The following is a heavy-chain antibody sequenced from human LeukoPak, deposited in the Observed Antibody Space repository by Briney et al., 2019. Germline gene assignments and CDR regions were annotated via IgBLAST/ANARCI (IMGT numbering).Heavy chain of an antibody. Sequence: GGSLRLSCAASGFTFISYAMSWVRQAPGKGLEWVSVISGNGGRTYYADSVKGRFTISRDNSKNTLYLQMNSLRAEDTAVYYCAKVRDLDTVLGRFDNWGQGTLVTVSS. CDR1: GFTFISYA. CDR2: ISGNGGRT. D-gene: IGHD5-18*01. V-gene: IGHV3-23*01. J-gene: IGHJ5*02. CDR3: AKVRDLDTVLGRFDN.